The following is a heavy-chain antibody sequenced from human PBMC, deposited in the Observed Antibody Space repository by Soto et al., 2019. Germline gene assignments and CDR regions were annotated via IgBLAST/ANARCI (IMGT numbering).Heavy chain of an antibody. Sequence: PGGSLRLSCAASGFTFSSYAMSWVRQAPGKGLEWVSAISGSGGSTYYADSVKGRFTISRDNSKNTLYLQMNSLRAEDTAVYYCAKVGSGYDSYYGMDVWGQGTTVTVSS. V-gene: IGHV3-23*01. CDR2: ISGSGGST. CDR3: AKVGSGYDSYYGMDV. D-gene: IGHD5-12*01. CDR1: GFTFSSYA. J-gene: IGHJ6*02.